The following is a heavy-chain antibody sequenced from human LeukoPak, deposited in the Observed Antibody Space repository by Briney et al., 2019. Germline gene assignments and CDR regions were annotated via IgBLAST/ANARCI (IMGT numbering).Heavy chain of an antibody. Sequence: PSETLSLTCAVSGGSISSGGYSWSWIRQPPGKGLEWIGYIYHSGSTYYNPSLKSRVTISVDTSKNQFSLKLSSVTAADTAVYYCARGSSGWYSVASYYGMDVWGQGTTVTVSS. CDR2: IYHSGST. CDR1: GGSISSGGYS. CDR3: ARGSSGWYSVASYYGMDV. D-gene: IGHD6-19*01. V-gene: IGHV4-30-2*01. J-gene: IGHJ6*02.